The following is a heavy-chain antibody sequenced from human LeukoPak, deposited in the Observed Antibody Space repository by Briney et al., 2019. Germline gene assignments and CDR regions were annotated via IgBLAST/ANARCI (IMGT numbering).Heavy chain of an antibody. D-gene: IGHD6-19*01. CDR3: ATFSGWYNF. J-gene: IGHJ4*02. CDR1: GYSISSGSC. Sequence: PSETLSLTCTVSGYSISSGSCWAWIRQPPGEGLDWIGSIYHSGSTFYNPSLKSRVTISVDTSKNQFSLKLTSVTAVDTAVYYCATFSGWYNFWSQGTLVTVSS. V-gene: IGHV4-38-2*02. CDR2: IYHSGST.